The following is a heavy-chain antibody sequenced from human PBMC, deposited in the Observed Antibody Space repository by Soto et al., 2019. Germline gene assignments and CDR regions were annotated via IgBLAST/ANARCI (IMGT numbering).Heavy chain of an antibody. Sequence: QVQLVESGGGVVQPGRSLRLSCAASGFTFSSYGMHWVRQAPGKGLEWVAVIWYDGSNKYYADSVKGRFTISRDNSQNTLYLQMNRLRAEDTAVYYCARDRYSSGWYDLDYWGQGTLVTVSS. CDR2: IWYDGSNK. CDR1: GFTFSSYG. J-gene: IGHJ4*02. D-gene: IGHD6-19*01. V-gene: IGHV3-33*01. CDR3: ARDRYSSGWYDLDY.